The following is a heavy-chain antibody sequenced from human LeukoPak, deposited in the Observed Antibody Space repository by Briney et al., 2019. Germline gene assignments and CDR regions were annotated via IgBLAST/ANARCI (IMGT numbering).Heavy chain of an antibody. Sequence: SVKVSCNASGGTFSSYAISWVRQAPGQGLEWMGRIIPIFGTANYAQKFQGRVTITTDESTSTAYMALSSLRSEDTAVYYCARSPKGYYDTFDYWGQGTLVTVSS. D-gene: IGHD3-22*01. CDR1: GGTFSSYA. J-gene: IGHJ4*02. CDR2: IIPIFGTA. CDR3: ARSPKGYYDTFDY. V-gene: IGHV1-69*05.